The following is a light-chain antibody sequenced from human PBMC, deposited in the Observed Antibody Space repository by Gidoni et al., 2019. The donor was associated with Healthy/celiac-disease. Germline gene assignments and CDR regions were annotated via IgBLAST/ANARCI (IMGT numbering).Light chain of an antibody. CDR3: PQYGSSPSWT. CDR2: GAS. V-gene: IGKV3-20*01. CDR1: QRVSSSY. Sequence: EIVLTQSPGTLSLSPGERATLSCRASQRVSSSYLSWYQQKPGQAPRLLIYGASSRATGIPDRFSGSGSVTDFTLTISRLEPEDFAVYYCPQYGSSPSWTFGQGTKVEIK. J-gene: IGKJ1*01.